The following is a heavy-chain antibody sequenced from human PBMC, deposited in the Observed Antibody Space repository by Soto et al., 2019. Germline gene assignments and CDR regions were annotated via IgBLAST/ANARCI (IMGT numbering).Heavy chain of an antibody. J-gene: IGHJ5*02. CDR2: INHSGST. CDR3: ARVNRITIFGVGPNWFDP. Sequence: SETLSLTCAVYGGSFSGYYWSWIRQPPGKGLEWIGEINHSGSTNYNPSLKSRVTISVDTSKNQFSLKLSSVTAADTAVYYCARVNRITIFGVGPNWFDPWGQGTLVTVSS. V-gene: IGHV4-34*01. D-gene: IGHD3-3*01. CDR1: GGSFSGYY.